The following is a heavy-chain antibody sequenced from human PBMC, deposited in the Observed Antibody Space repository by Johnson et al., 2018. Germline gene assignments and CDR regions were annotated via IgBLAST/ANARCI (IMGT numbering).Heavy chain of an antibody. CDR3: YRGSGYYTNYGMDV. D-gene: IGHD3-3*01. CDR2: ISYDGSNE. CDR1: GFTFSSYA. J-gene: IGHJ6*02. V-gene: IGHV3-30-3*01. Sequence: QVQLVGSGGGVVQPGRSLRLSCAATGFTFSSYAMHWVRQATGKGLEWEAVISYDGSNEYYADSVKGRFTISRDNSKNTLYLQMNSLRAEYTAVYYCYRGSGYYTNYGMDVWGQGTTVTVSS.